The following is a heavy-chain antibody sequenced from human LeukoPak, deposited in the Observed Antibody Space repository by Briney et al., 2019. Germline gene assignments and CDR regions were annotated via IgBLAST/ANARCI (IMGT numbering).Heavy chain of an antibody. D-gene: IGHD4-17*01. V-gene: IGHV1-8*03. J-gene: IGHJ4*02. CDR2: MNPNSGNT. CDR3: ASPIAVTTAFDY. Sequence: ASVKVSCTASGYTFTSYDINWVRQATGQGLEWMGWMNPNSGNTGYAQKFQGRVTITRNTSISTAYMELSSLRSEDTAVYYCASPIAVTTAFDYWGQGTLVTVSS. CDR1: GYTFTSYD.